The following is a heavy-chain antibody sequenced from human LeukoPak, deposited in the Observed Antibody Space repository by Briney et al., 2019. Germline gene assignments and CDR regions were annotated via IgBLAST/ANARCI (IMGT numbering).Heavy chain of an antibody. D-gene: IGHD3-10*01. V-gene: IGHV4-39*07. CDR3: ARSTSETLWFGEFSSYYYYYMDV. J-gene: IGHJ6*03. Sequence: SETLSLTCSVSGGSISSSSYYWGWIRQPPGKGLEWIGSIYYSGNTYYNPSLKSRVTISVDTSKNQLSLKLRSVTAADTAVYYCARSTSETLWFGEFSSYYYYYMDVWGKGTTVTISS. CDR1: GGSISSSSYY. CDR2: IYYSGNT.